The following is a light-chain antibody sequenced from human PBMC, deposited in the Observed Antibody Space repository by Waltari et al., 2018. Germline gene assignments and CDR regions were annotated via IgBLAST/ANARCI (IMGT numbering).Light chain of an antibody. CDR1: GSDVGFYNY. J-gene: IGLJ3*02. V-gene: IGLV2-14*01. CDR2: DVS. CDR3: NSYAGSSFWV. Sequence: QSALTQPASVSGSPGQSITISSTGTGSDVGFYNYVSRYHQHPGKAPTLMIYDVSERPAGVFLRFSGSKSGNAASLTICGLEAEDEADYSCNSYAGSSFWVFGGGTNLTVL.